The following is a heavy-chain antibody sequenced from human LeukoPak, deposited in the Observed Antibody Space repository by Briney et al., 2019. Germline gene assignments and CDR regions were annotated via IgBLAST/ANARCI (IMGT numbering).Heavy chain of an antibody. V-gene: IGHV4-38-2*01. J-gene: IGHJ4*02. CDR1: GYSISSGCY. D-gene: IGHD4-11*01. CDR3: ARGISTTGHDY. Sequence: KPSETLSLTCAVSGYSISSGCYWGWIRQPPGKGPEWIGSVFHTGSSYYIPSLKSRVTISVDTSKNQFSLEVSSVTAADTAIYYCARGISTTGHDYWGPGTLVTVSS. CDR2: VFHTGSS.